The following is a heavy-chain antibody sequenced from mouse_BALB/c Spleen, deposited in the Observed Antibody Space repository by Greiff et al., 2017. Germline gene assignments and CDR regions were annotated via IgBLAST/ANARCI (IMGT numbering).Heavy chain of an antibody. V-gene: IGHV1-9*01. Sequence: VKLQQSGAELMKPGASVKISCKATGYTFSSYWIEWVKQRPGHGLEWIGEILPGSGSTNYNEKFKGKATFTADTSSNTAYMQLSSLTSEDSAVYYCARRTATNYFDYWGQGTTLTVSS. CDR3: ARRTATNYFDY. CDR1: GYTFSSYW. J-gene: IGHJ2*01. CDR2: ILPGSGST. D-gene: IGHD1-2*01.